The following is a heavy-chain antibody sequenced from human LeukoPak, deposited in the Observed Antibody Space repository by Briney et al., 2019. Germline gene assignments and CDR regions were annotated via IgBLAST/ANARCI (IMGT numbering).Heavy chain of an antibody. CDR3: AREAYYYDSSGRRAFDI. J-gene: IGHJ3*02. V-gene: IGHV4-34*01. CDR2: INHSGST. D-gene: IGHD3-22*01. Sequence: SETLSLTCAVYGGSFSGYYWSWIRQPPGKGLEWIGEINHSGSTNYNPSLKSRVTISVDTSKNQFSLKLSSVTAADTAVYYCAREAYYYDSSGRRAFDIWGQGTMVTVSS. CDR1: GGSFSGYY.